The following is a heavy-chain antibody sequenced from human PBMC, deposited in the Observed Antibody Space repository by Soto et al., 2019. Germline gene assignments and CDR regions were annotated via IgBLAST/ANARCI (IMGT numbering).Heavy chain of an antibody. D-gene: IGHD6-19*01. CDR2: ISYDGRNK. V-gene: IGHV3-30*18. CDR3: VKDGSSGWPYFYDMDV. J-gene: IGHJ6*02. Sequence: PRLSCAASGFTFSSYGMHWVRQAPGKGLEWVAVISYDGRNKYYADAVKGRFTISRDNSKNTLYLQMSSLRAEDTAVYYCVKDGSSGWPYFYDMDVWGQGTTVTVSS. CDR1: GFTFSSYG.